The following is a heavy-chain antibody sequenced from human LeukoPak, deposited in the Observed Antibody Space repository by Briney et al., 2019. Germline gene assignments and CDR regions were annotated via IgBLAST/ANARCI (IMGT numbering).Heavy chain of an antibody. CDR2: LTASGSAT. J-gene: IGHJ4*02. D-gene: IGHD3-10*01. Sequence: GGSLRLSCAASGFRFSDYAMSWVCQAPGKGLEWVSALTASGSATYYADSVKCRFTISRDNSKDTLYLQMNSLRAGDTAVYYCAIAGDYWGEGALVTVSS. CDR3: AIAGDY. V-gene: IGHV3-23*01. CDR1: GFRFSDYA.